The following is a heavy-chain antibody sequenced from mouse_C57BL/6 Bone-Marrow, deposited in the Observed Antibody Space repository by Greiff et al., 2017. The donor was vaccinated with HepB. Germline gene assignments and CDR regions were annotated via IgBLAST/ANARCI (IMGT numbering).Heavy chain of an antibody. CDR1: GYSFTGYF. CDR2: INPYNGDT. V-gene: IGHV1-20*01. CDR3: ARIRNYYAMDY. Sequence: EVQLKQSGPELVKPGDSVKISCKASGYSFTGYFMNWVMQSHGKSLEWIGRINPYNGDTFYNQKFKGKATLTVDKSSSTAHMELRSLTSEDSAVYYCARIRNYYAMDYWGQGTSVTVSS. J-gene: IGHJ4*01.